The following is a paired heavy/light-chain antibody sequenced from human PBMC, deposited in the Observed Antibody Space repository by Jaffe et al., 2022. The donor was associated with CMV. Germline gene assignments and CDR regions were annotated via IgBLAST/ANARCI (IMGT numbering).Light chain of an antibody. CDR2: DRN. CDR1: ILGTNR. Sequence: SSELTQDPAVSVALGQTVRITCQGDILGTNRASWYQQKPGQAPVLVMYDRNSRPSGIPDRFSGSSSRNTASLTIAGAHGEDEADYYCNSRDSTGRDVIFGGGTRLTVL. J-gene: IGLJ2*01. CDR3: NSRDSTGRDVI. V-gene: IGLV3-19*01.
Heavy chain of an antibody. V-gene: IGHV1-2*02. CDR1: GFTFTSYY. D-gene: IGHD4-17*01. Sequence: GQMVQSGAELKKVGASVKVSCKASGFTFTSYYLHWVRQAPGQGLEWMGWINLNTGGTHYAQKFQGRITITRDTSISTAFMDLSRLNSGDTAVYYCARDDLTVAVLFDYWGQGTLVSVST. CDR2: INLNTGGT. J-gene: IGHJ4*02. CDR3: ARDDLTVAVLFDY.